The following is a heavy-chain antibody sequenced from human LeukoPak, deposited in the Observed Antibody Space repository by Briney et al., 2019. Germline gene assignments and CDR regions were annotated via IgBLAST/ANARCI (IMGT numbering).Heavy chain of an antibody. CDR3: ARALAYCGGDCYSPFDY. D-gene: IGHD2-21*02. CDR1: GYTFTSYG. Sequence: ASVRVSCKASGYTFTSYGISWVRQAPGQGLEWMGWISAYNGNTNYAQKLQGRVTMTTDTSTSTAYMELRSLRSDDTAVYYCARALAYCGGDCYSPFDYWGQGTLVTVSS. V-gene: IGHV1-18*01. J-gene: IGHJ4*02. CDR2: ISAYNGNT.